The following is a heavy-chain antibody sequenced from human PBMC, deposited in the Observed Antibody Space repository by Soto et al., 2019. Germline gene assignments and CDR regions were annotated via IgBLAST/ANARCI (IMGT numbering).Heavy chain of an antibody. CDR1: GGSISSSSYY. D-gene: IGHD2-15*01. CDR3: ARHYKMVVVAATLPGYYYYMDV. J-gene: IGHJ6*03. CDR2: IYYSGST. Sequence: SETLSLTCTVSGGSISSSSYYWGWIRQPPGKGLEWIGSIYYSGSTYYNPSLKSRVTISVDTSKNQFSLKLSSVTAADTAVYYCARHYKMVVVAATLPGYYYYMDVWGKGTTVTVSS. V-gene: IGHV4-39*01.